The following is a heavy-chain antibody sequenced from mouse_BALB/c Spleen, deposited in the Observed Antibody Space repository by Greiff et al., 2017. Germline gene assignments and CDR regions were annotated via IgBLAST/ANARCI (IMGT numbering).Heavy chain of an antibody. CDR3: ARFDYYRFAY. CDR2: IDPYDSDT. CDR1: GYTFTRYW. Sequence: QVQLKQPGAELVRPGASVKLSCTASGYTFTRYWMNWVKQRPEQGLEWIGRIDPYDSDTHYNQKFKDKAILTVDKSSSTAYMQLSRLTSEDSAVYYCARFDYYRFAYWGQGTLVTVSA. D-gene: IGHD1-1*01. V-gene: IGHV1-74*01. J-gene: IGHJ3*01.